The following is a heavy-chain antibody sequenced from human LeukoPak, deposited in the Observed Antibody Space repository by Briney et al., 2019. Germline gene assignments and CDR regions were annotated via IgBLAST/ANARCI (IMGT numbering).Heavy chain of an antibody. CDR3: ARDFFGWSSLGH. J-gene: IGHJ1*01. V-gene: IGHV3-7*01. CDR1: GFTFSSYW. Sequence: GGSLRLSCAASGFTFSSYWMNWVRQAPGKGLEWVAHVQPDGSAKIYADSVKGRFTISRDNAKDSVYLQMNSLRVEDTAVYYCARDFFGWSSLGHWGQGTLVTVSS. D-gene: IGHD6-19*01. CDR2: VQPDGSAK.